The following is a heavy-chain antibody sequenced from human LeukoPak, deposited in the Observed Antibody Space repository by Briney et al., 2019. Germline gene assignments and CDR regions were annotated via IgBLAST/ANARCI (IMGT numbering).Heavy chain of an antibody. V-gene: IGHV1-2*02. D-gene: IGHD3-22*01. CDR1: GYTFTGYY. CDR2: INPNSGGT. CDR3: ARDRDDSSGYYRETLFDY. Sequence: ASVKVSCKASGYTFTGYYMHWVRQAPGQGLEWMGWINPNSGGTNYAQKFQGRVTMTRDTSISTAYMELSRLRSDDTAVYCCARDRDDSSGYYRETLFDYWGQGTLVIVSS. J-gene: IGHJ4*02.